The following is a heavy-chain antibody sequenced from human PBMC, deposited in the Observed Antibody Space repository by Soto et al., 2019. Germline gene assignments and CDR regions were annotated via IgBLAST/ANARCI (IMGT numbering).Heavy chain of an antibody. D-gene: IGHD6-19*01. Sequence: EMKCDTNTVAGVKIRSYCWSWIRQSPGKGLEWIGYIHYSGSTNYNPSLKSRVTISVDTSKNQFSLKLSSVTAADTAVYYCARDRLLAGTFDYWGQGTLVTVSS. J-gene: IGHJ4*02. CDR3: ARDRLLAGTFDY. CDR1: GVKIRSYC. CDR2: IHYSGST. V-gene: IGHV4-59*01.